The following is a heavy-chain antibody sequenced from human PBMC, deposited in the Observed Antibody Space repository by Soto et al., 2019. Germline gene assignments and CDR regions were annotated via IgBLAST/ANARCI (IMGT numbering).Heavy chain of an antibody. J-gene: IGHJ4*02. V-gene: IGHV3-23*01. CDR1: GFTFNTYA. CDR3: AKRLLYGSGSYYNNPFDY. CDR2: LSGYSGST. Sequence: GGSLRLSCAASGFTFNTYAMSWVRQAPGKGLEWVSALSGYSGSTYYADSVKGRFTISRDNSKNTLFLQMNSLRGEDTAVYYCAKRLLYGSGSYYNNPFDYWGQGTRVTVSS. D-gene: IGHD3-10*01.